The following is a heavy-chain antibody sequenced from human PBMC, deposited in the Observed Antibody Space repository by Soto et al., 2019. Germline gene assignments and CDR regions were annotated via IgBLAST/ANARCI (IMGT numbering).Heavy chain of an antibody. CDR3: ARVRRETGYSSSWYSKDYYYYGMDV. Sequence: GGSLRLSCAASGFTFSSYAMHWVRQAPGKGLEWVAVISYDGSNKYYADSVKGRFTISRDNSKNTLYLQMNSLRAEDTAVYYCARVRRETGYSSSWYSKDYYYYGMDVWGQGTTVTVSS. CDR2: ISYDGSNK. CDR1: GFTFSSYA. V-gene: IGHV3-30-3*01. J-gene: IGHJ6*02. D-gene: IGHD6-13*01.